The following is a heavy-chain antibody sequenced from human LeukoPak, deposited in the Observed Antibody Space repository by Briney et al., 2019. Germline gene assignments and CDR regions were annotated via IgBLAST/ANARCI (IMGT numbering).Heavy chain of an antibody. Sequence: SETLSLTCAVYGGSFSGYYWSWIRQPPGKGLEWIGEINHSGSTNYNPSLKSRVTISVDTSKNQFSLKLSSVTAADTAVYYCARDSKSGGSCYEYWGQGTLVTVSS. CDR2: INHSGST. D-gene: IGHD2-15*01. V-gene: IGHV4-34*01. J-gene: IGHJ4*02. CDR3: ARDSKSGGSCYEY. CDR1: GGSFSGYY.